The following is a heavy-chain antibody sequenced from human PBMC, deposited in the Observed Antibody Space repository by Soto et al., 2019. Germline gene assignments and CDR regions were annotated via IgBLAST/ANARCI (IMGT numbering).Heavy chain of an antibody. Sequence: GGSLRLSCAASGFTFSSYAMSWVRQAPGKGLEWASAISGSGGSTYYADSVKGRFTISRDNSKNTLYLQMNSLRAEDTAVYYCAKEGVYCSSTSCYNSFDPWGQGTLVTVSS. CDR2: ISGSGGST. CDR1: GFTFSSYA. J-gene: IGHJ5*02. D-gene: IGHD2-2*01. V-gene: IGHV3-23*01. CDR3: AKEGVYCSSTSCYNSFDP.